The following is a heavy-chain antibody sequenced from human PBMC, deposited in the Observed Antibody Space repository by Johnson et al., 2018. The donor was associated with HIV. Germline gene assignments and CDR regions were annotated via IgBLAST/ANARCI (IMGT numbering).Heavy chain of an antibody. CDR1: GFTFSSYA. CDR2: ISYDGSNK. J-gene: IGHJ3*02. Sequence: QVKLVESGGGLIQPGGSLRLSCAASGFTFSSYAMHWVRQAPGKGLEWVAVISYDGSNKYYADSVKGRFTISRDNSKNTLYLQMNSLRADDTAVYYCARDLSPREWELRSRAFDIWGQGTMVTVSS. V-gene: IGHV3-30*04. D-gene: IGHD1-26*01. CDR3: ARDLSPREWELRSRAFDI.